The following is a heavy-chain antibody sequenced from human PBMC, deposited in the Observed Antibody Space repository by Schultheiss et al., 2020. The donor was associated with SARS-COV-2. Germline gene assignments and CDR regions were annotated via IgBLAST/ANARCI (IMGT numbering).Heavy chain of an antibody. Sequence: SQTLSLTCTVSGGSISSYYWSWIRQPAGKGLEWIGRIYTSGSTNYNPSLKSRVTISVDTSKNQFSLKLSSVTAADTAVYYCARGGDTAMVTPYYYYYMDVWGKGTTVTVSS. CDR2: IYTSGST. J-gene: IGHJ6*03. V-gene: IGHV4-4*07. D-gene: IGHD5-18*01. CDR1: GGSISSYY. CDR3: ARGGDTAMVTPYYYYYMDV.